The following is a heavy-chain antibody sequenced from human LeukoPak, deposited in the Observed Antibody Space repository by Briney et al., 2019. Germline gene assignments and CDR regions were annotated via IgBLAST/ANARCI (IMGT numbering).Heavy chain of an antibody. CDR1: GFTFSSNW. CDR2: INGDGSGT. V-gene: IGHV3-74*01. D-gene: IGHD1-26*01. J-gene: IGHJ4*02. CDR3: ARGYYSGSRIDY. Sequence: AGSLRLSCAASGFTFSSNWMHWARQAPGKGLVGVSRINGDGSGTNYADSVKGRFTISRDNAKNTLYLQMNSLRAEDTAVYYCARGYYSGSRIDYWGQGTLVTVSS.